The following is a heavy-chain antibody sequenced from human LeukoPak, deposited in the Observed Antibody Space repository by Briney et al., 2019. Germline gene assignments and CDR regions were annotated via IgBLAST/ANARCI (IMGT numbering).Heavy chain of an antibody. CDR2: INGDGSST. CDR1: GFTFRNYW. J-gene: IGHJ5*02. V-gene: IGHV3-74*01. CDR3: ARVTGEYGARFDA. Sequence: PGGSLRLSCAASGFTFRNYWMHWVRQAPGEGLVWVSRINGDGSSTTYADSVKGRFTISRDNAKNTLYLEMNSLRAEDTAVYYCARVTGEYGARFDAWGQGTLVTVST. D-gene: IGHD3-16*01.